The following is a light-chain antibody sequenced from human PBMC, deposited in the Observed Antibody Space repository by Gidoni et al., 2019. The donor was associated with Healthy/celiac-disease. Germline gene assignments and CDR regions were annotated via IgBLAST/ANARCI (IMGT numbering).Light chain of an antibody. Sequence: DIVMTQSPDSLAVSLGERATINCKSSQSVLYSSNKKNYLAWYQQKSGQPPKLLIYWASTRESGVPERFSGSGSGTDFTLTISSLQAEDVAVYYCQQYYSTPFTFGPGTKVDIK. V-gene: IGKV4-1*01. CDR3: QQYYSTPFT. CDR1: QSVLYSSNKKNY. J-gene: IGKJ3*01. CDR2: WAS.